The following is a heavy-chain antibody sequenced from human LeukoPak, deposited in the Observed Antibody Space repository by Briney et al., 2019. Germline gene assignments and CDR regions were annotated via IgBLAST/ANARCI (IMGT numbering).Heavy chain of an antibody. CDR3: ARQSITMVRGVIDY. Sequence: HSGGSLRLSCAASGFTFSSYWMSWVRQAPGKGLEWVANIKQDGSEKYYVDSVKGRFTISRDNARNSLYLQMNSLRAEDTAVYCCARQSITMVRGVIDYWGQGTLVTVSS. D-gene: IGHD3-10*01. CDR2: IKQDGSEK. J-gene: IGHJ4*02. CDR1: GFTFSSYW. V-gene: IGHV3-7*03.